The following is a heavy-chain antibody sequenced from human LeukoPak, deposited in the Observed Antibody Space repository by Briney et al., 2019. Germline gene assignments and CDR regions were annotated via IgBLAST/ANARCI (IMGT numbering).Heavy chain of an antibody. D-gene: IGHD5-18*01. Sequence: GESLKISCKDSGYSFTSYWIGWVRQMPGKGREWMGIIYPGYSDTRYSPSFQGQVTISADKSINTAYLQWSSLKASDTAIYYCARRGEAMDPFDYWGQGTLVTVSS. CDR2: IYPGYSDT. V-gene: IGHV5-51*01. CDR1: GYSFTSYW. CDR3: ARRGEAMDPFDY. J-gene: IGHJ4*02.